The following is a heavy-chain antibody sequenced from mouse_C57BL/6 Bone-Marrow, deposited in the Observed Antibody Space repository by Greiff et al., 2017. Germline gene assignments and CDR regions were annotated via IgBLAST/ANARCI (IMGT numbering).Heavy chain of an antibody. D-gene: IGHD2-4*01. Sequence: QVHVKQSGPGLVQPSQSLSITCTVSGFSLTSYGVHWVRQSPGKGLEWLGVIWSGGSTDYNAAFISRLSISKDNSKSQVFFKMNSLQADDTAIYYCARNPYDYDGGDYAMDYWGQGTSVTVSS. CDR1: GFSLTSYG. CDR3: ARNPYDYDGGDYAMDY. CDR2: IWSGGST. V-gene: IGHV2-2*01. J-gene: IGHJ4*01.